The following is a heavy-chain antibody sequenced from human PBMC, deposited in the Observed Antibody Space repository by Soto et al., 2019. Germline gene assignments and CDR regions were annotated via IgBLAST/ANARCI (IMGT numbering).Heavy chain of an antibody. CDR1: SGSINNYY. V-gene: IGHV4-59*01. CDR3: ARWHSSSGYYGMDV. J-gene: IGHJ6*02. Sequence: HVQVQESGPGLVKPSETLSLTCTVSSGSINNYYWSWIRPPPGKGLEWIAYIYYSGSTNYNPSFKSRVIASVDTSRNQFSLKLSSVTAADTAVYYCARWHSSSGYYGMDVWGQGTTVTVSS. D-gene: IGHD6-25*01. CDR2: IYYSGST.